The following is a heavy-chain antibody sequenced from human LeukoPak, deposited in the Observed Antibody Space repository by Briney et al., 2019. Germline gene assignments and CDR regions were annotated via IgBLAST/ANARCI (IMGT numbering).Heavy chain of an antibody. V-gene: IGHV3-74*01. J-gene: IGHJ4*02. D-gene: IGHD6-19*01. CDR2: INSDGSST. CDR1: RFTFSTYW. CDR3: GGSRGWWGFDY. Sequence: GGSLRLSCAASRFTFSTYWMHWVRQAPGKGLVWVSRINSDGSSTGYADSVKGRFTISRDKAKNTLYLQMNSLRAEDTALYYCGGSRGWWGFDYWGQGTLVTVSS.